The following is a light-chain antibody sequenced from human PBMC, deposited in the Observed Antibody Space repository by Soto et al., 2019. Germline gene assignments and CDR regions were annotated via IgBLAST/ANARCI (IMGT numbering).Light chain of an antibody. CDR1: SSDVGAYNY. CDR3: SSHISDCIYL. J-gene: IGLJ1*01. V-gene: IGLV2-14*01. CDR2: EVN. Sequence: QSALTQPASVSGSPGQSVAISCTGTSSDVGAYNYISWYQQHPGKAPKLLLSEVNNRPSGVSVRFCGSPSATTSSFTTPGLSVEIEPDYYGSSHISDCIYLFETRTQVTVL.